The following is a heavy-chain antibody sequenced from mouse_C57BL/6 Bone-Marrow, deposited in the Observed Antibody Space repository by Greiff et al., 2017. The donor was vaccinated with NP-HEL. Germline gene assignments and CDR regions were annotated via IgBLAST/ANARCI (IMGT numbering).Heavy chain of an antibody. CDR2: ISTGGGST. D-gene: IGHD2-4*01. CDR3: ARQGIRYWYCDV. Sequence: EVMLVESGGGLVQPGGSLKLSCAASGFTFSDYYMYWVRQTPEKRLEWVAYISTGGGSTYYPDTVKGRFTISRDNAKNTLYLQLSRLTSEDTAMYYCARQGIRYWYCDVWGTGTTVTVSS. CDR1: GFTFSDYY. J-gene: IGHJ1*03. V-gene: IGHV5-12*01.